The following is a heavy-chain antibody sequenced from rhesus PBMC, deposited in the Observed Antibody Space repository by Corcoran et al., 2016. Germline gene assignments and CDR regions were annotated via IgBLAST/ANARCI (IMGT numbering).Heavy chain of an antibody. J-gene: IGHJ4*01. V-gene: IGHV4-122*02. CDR1: GGSLSSGYHY. CDR3: AREPRIAAANDY. D-gene: IGHD6-43*01. CDR2: ITYRGST. Sequence: QVQLQESGPGLVKPSETLSLTCAVSGGSLSSGYHYWSWSRTPPGKGLEWIGYITYRGSTSYNPSLKSRVTISRDTSKNQCSLKLSSVTAADTAVYYCAREPRIAAANDYWGQGVLVTVSS.